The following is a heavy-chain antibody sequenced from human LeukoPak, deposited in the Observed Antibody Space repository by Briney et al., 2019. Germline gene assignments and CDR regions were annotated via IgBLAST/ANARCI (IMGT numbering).Heavy chain of an antibody. CDR1: GGSISSGGYY. J-gene: IGHJ4*02. D-gene: IGHD1-26*01. Sequence: SETLSLTCTVSGGSISSGGYYWSWIRQPPGKGLEWIGYIYHSGSTYYNPSLKSRVTISVDRSKNQFSLKLSSVTAADTAVYYCAREHLGAKASWGQGALVTVSS. V-gene: IGHV4-30-2*01. CDR2: IYHSGST. CDR3: AREHLGAKAS.